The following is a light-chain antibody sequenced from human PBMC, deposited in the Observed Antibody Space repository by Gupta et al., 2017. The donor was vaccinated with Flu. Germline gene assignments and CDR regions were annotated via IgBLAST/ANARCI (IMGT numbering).Light chain of an antibody. CDR1: RSIDTF. CDR2: SAS. CDR3: QQAHTIPYF. V-gene: IGKV1-39*01. Sequence: IQMTQSPSSLSASVGDTVTITCRASRSIDTFLNWYQQRPGTAPKLLIYSASTQQRGVPSRFRGSGSETAFTLTITSLQHEDFATYYCQQAHTIPYFFGQGTKLDI. J-gene: IGKJ2*01.